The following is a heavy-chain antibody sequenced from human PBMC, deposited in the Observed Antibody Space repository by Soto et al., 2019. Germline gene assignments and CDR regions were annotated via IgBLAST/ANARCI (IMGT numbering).Heavy chain of an antibody. Sequence: QVQLVESGGGVVQPGRSLRLSCAASGFTFSSYGMHWVRQAPGKGLEWVAVIWYDGSNKYYADSVKGRFTISRDNSKNTLYVQKNSLRAEDTAVYYCARARPYYDILTGANYYYMDVWCKGTTVTVSS. CDR3: ARARPYYDILTGANYYYMDV. D-gene: IGHD3-9*01. V-gene: IGHV3-33*01. J-gene: IGHJ6*03. CDR1: GFTFSSYG. CDR2: IWYDGSNK.